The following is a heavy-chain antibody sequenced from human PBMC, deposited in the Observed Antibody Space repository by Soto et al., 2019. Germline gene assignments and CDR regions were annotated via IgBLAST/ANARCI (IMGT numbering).Heavy chain of an antibody. CDR2: INHSGST. J-gene: IGHJ6*02. D-gene: IGHD3-3*01. CDR3: ARAELRFCVLGDCRMEV. Sequence: SETLSLTCAVYGGSISGYYWSWIRQPPGRGLEWIGEINHSGSTNYNPSLKSRVTISVDTSKNQFSLKMSSVTAADTAVYYCARAELRFCVLGDCRMEVWGQGTTVTVSS. CDR1: GGSISGYY. V-gene: IGHV4-34*01.